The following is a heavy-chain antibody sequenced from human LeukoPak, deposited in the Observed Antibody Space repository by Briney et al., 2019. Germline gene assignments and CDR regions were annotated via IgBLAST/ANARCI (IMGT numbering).Heavy chain of an antibody. V-gene: IGHV1-2*02. J-gene: IGHJ5*02. CDR2: INPYNGDT. Sequence: ASVKVSCKTSGYTFTDYYTHWVRQAPGQGLEWMGWINPYNGDTNYAQRFHGRVTMTRDTSINTAYMELSRLTSDDTAVYYCARAPYCDSSSCYTGNNWFDPWGQGTLATVSS. CDR1: GYTFTDYY. CDR3: ARAPYCDSSSCYTGNNWFDP. D-gene: IGHD2-2*02.